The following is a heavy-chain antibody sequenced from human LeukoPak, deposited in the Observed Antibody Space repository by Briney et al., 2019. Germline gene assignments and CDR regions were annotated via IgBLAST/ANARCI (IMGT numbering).Heavy chain of an antibody. J-gene: IGHJ4*02. CDR2: VYYSGSS. D-gene: IGHD3-3*01. V-gene: IGHV4-31*03. CDR3: ARVKVLRFLEWFLDF. CDR1: GSSVSSDEYY. Sequence: SQTLSLTCTVSGSSVSSDEYYWSWVRQYPGKGLGWIGYVYYSGSSYYIPSLESRVTMSVEVSQNQFSLELRSVTAADTAVYYCARVKVLRFLEWFLDFWGQGALVTVSS.